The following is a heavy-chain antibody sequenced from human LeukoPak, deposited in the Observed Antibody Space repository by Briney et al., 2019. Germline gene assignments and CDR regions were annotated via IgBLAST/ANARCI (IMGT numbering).Heavy chain of an antibody. CDR3: ARAQLAWDAAN. D-gene: IGHD6-13*01. CDR2: IKQDGSEK. Sequence: GGSLRLSCAASGFTFSSYWMNWVRQAPGKGLEWVANIKQDGSEKYYVDPVKGRFTVSRDNAKNSLYLQMNSLRVEDTAVYYCARAQLAWDAANWGQGTLVTVSS. CDR1: GFTFSSYW. V-gene: IGHV3-7*04. J-gene: IGHJ4*02.